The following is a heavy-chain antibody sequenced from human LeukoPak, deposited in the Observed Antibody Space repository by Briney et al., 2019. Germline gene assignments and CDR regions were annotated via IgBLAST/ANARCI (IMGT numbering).Heavy chain of an antibody. CDR3: AGTYDYGDPFDY. CDR1: GYTFTTYN. Sequence: GASVKVSCKASGYTFTTYNINWVRQAPGQGLEWMGWISGYNGNTNYAQKLQGRVTMTTDTSTSTAYMELRSLRSEDTAVYYCAGTYDYGDPFDYWGQGTLVTVSS. CDR2: ISGYNGNT. D-gene: IGHD4-17*01. J-gene: IGHJ4*02. V-gene: IGHV1-18*01.